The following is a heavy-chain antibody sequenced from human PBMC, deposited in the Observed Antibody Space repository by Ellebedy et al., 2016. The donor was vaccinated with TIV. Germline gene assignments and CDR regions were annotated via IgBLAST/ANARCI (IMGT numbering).Heavy chain of an antibody. CDR2: ISSSSSYI. Sequence: PEGSLRLSCAASGFTFSSYSMNWVRQAPGKGLEWVSSISSSSSYIYYADSVKGRFTISRDNAKNSLYLQMNSLRAEDTAVYYCARVFYYDSSGYSQKTPYDAFDIWGQGTMVTVSS. CDR1: GFTFSSYS. V-gene: IGHV3-21*01. J-gene: IGHJ3*02. CDR3: ARVFYYDSSGYSQKTPYDAFDI. D-gene: IGHD3-22*01.